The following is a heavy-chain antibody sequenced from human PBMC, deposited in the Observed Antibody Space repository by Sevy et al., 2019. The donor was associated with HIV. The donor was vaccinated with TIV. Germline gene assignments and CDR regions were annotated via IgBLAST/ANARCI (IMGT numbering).Heavy chain of an antibody. CDR2: ISYHGSNK. Sequence: GGSLRLSCAASGFTFSSYDMHWVRQAPGKGLEWVAFISYHGSNKYYADSVKGRFTISRDNSKNTLYLQMNSLRGEDTAVYYCGKVSIFGVGGFYDYWGQGTLVTVSS. CDR1: GFTFSSYD. V-gene: IGHV3-30-3*01. D-gene: IGHD3-3*01. CDR3: GKVSIFGVGGFYDY. J-gene: IGHJ4*02.